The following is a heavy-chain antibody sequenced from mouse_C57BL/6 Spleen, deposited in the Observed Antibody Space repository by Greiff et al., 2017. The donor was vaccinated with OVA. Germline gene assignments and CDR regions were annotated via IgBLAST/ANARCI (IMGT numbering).Heavy chain of an antibody. V-gene: IGHV5-17*01. D-gene: IGHD2-3*01. J-gene: IGHJ4*01. CDR2: ISSGSSTI. CDR1: GFTFSDYG. CDR3: ARHDGYLYAIDY. Sequence: EVKLVESGGGLVKPGGSLKLSCAASGFTFSDYGMHWVRQAPEKGLEWVAYISSGSSTIYYADTVKGRFTISRDNAKNTLFLQMTSLRSEDTAMYYWARHDGYLYAIDYWGQGTSVTVSS.